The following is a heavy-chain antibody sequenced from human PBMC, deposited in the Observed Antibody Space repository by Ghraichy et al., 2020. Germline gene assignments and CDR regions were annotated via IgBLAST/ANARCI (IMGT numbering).Heavy chain of an antibody. CDR2: INHSGST. J-gene: IGHJ6*02. CDR3: ARLPLNDAYYYYTMDV. V-gene: IGHV4-34*01. Sequence: SETLSLTCAVYGGSFSGYYWSWIRQPPGKGLEWIGEINHSGSTSYNPSLKSRVTISLDTSKNQFSLKLSSVTAADTAVYFCARLPLNDAYYYYTMDVWGQGPTVTVSS. CDR1: GGSFSGYY.